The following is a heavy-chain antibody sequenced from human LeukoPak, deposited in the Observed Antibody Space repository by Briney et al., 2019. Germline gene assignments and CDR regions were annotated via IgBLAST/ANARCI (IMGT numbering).Heavy chain of an antibody. D-gene: IGHD3-3*01. V-gene: IGHV3-7*03. CDR1: GFTVSTYR. Sequence: QHGGSLRLSYADSGFTVSTYRMSWVRQDPGKSLEWGASINPDGHTTHYVDSVKGRFTISRDNVDNSLYLQMNSLRAGDTASYFCARLFGGMTIFDYWGQGTLVTVSS. CDR3: ARLFGGMTIFDY. J-gene: IGHJ4*02. CDR2: INPDGHTT.